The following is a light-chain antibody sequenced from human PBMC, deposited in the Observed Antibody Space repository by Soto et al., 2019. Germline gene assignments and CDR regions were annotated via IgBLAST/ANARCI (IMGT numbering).Light chain of an antibody. CDR3: QQHSNWPRIT. Sequence: EIVLTQSPATLSLSPGERATLSCRASQSVNSYLAWYQRKPGQAPRLLITDASNRATGIPARFSGSGSGTDFTLTISSLEPEDFAVYYCQQHSNWPRITFGGGTKVEIK. V-gene: IGKV3-11*01. CDR2: DAS. CDR1: QSVNSY. J-gene: IGKJ4*01.